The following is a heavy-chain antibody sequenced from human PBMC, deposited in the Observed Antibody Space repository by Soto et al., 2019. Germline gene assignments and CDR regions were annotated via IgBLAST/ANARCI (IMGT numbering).Heavy chain of an antibody. Sequence: GSLRLSCAASGFTFSSYWMSWVRQAPGKGLEWVANIKQDGSEKYYVDSVKGRFTISRDNAKNSLYLQMNSLRAEDTAVYYCARDQSNIVVVPAAIPPYYYYYYMDVWGKGTTVTVSS. J-gene: IGHJ6*03. CDR3: ARDQSNIVVVPAAIPPYYYYYYMDV. CDR1: GFTFSSYW. D-gene: IGHD2-2*01. V-gene: IGHV3-7*01. CDR2: IKQDGSEK.